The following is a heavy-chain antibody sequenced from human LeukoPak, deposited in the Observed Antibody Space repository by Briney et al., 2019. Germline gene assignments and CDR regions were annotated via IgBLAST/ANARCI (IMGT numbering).Heavy chain of an antibody. V-gene: IGHV4-59*08. CDR3: ASPRTSSYDDGSDNRADY. CDR2: IYYSGTT. Sequence: SETLSLTGTVSGRSISNYYWSWIRQPPGKGREWRGYIYYSGTTNYNPSHKRRATTSVDTTNNQFSLNLSSETDADTAVSYCASPRTSSYDDGSDNRADYWGQGTLVTVSS. D-gene: IGHD3-22*01. J-gene: IGHJ4*02. CDR1: GRSISNYY.